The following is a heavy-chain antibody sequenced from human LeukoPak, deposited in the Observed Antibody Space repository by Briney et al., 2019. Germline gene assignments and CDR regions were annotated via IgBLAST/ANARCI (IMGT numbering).Heavy chain of an antibody. CDR1: GGSFSGYY. J-gene: IGHJ5*02. Sequence: SETLSLTCAVYGGSFSGYYWSWIRQPPGKGLEWIGGINHSGGTNYNPSLKSRVTISVDTSKNQFSLKLSSVTAADTAMYYCARQRWELLSRWFDPWGQGTLVTVSS. CDR3: ARQRWELLSRWFDP. CDR2: INHSGGT. D-gene: IGHD1-26*01. V-gene: IGHV4-34*01.